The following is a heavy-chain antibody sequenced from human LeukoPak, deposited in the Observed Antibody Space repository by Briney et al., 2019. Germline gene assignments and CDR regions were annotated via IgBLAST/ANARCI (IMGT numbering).Heavy chain of an antibody. CDR2: INPNSGGT. CDR3: ARDYGSVAPPFDY. J-gene: IGHJ4*02. CDR1: GYTFTGYY. D-gene: IGHD6-19*01. Sequence: ASVKVSCKASGYTFTGYYMHWVRQAPRQGLEWMGWINPNSGGTNYAQKFQGRVTMTRDTSISTAYMELSRLRSDDTAVYYCARDYGSVAPPFDYWGQGTLVTVSS. V-gene: IGHV1-2*02.